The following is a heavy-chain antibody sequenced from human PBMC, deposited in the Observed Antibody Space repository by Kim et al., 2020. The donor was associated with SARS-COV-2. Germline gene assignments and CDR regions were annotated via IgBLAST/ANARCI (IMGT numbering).Heavy chain of an antibody. J-gene: IGHJ4*02. V-gene: IGHV3-7*03. D-gene: IGHD3-10*01. CDR3: ARDKVKICDY. Sequence: KCDVHNGRGRFTISRDHNKNTIYLQMNSQRAEDTAVYYCARDKVKICDYWGQGTLVTVSS. CDR2: K.